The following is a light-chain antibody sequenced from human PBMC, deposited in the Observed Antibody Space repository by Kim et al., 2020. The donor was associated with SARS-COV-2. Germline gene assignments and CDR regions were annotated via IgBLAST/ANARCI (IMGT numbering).Light chain of an antibody. CDR3: AAWDDSLNGWV. CDR1: SSNIGSNT. V-gene: IGLV1-44*01. CDR2: SNN. J-gene: IGLJ3*02. Sequence: GQRGNTDCPGSSSNIGSNTVNWYQQLPGTAPKLRIYSNNQRPSGVRDRFSGSKSGTAASLATSGLQSEDEADYYCAAWDDSLNGWVFGGGTQLTVL.